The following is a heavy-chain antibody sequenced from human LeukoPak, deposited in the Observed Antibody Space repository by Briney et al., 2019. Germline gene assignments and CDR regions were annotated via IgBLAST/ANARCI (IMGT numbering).Heavy chain of an antibody. CDR2: IYYSGST. Sequence: PSETLSLTCTVSGGSINSYFWTWIRQPPGKGLEWIGYIYYSGSTNYNPSLKSRVTISADTSKNHFSLKLSSVTAADTAVYYCARFSSSWYGVDVWGKGITVTVSS. V-gene: IGHV4-59*01. CDR3: ARFSSSWYGVDV. J-gene: IGHJ6*04. CDR1: GGSINSYF. D-gene: IGHD6-13*01.